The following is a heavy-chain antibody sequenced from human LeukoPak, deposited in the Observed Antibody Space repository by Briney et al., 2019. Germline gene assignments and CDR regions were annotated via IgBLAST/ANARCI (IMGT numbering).Heavy chain of an antibody. CDR2: IKQDGTEK. Sequence: GGSLRLSCAASGFTFTTYWMSWVRQAPGKGLEWVANIKQDGTEKYYVDSVKGRFTISRDNAKNSLYLQMNSLRVEDTAVYYCARDQGYFSYFFDSWGQGTLVTVSS. D-gene: IGHD5-18*01. V-gene: IGHV3-7*01. CDR3: ARDQGYFSYFFDS. CDR1: GFTFTTYW. J-gene: IGHJ4*02.